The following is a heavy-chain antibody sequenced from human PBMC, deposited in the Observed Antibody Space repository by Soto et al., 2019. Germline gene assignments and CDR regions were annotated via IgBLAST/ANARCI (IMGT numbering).Heavy chain of an antibody. Sequence: SETLSLTCTVSGGSISSSSYYWGWIRQPPGKGLEWIGSIYYSGSTYYNPSLKSRVTISVDTSKNQFSLKLSSVTAADTAVYYCARCPKGYMDVWGKGTTVTVSS. J-gene: IGHJ6*03. CDR1: GGSISSSSYY. V-gene: IGHV4-39*01. CDR2: IYYSGST. CDR3: ARCPKGYMDV.